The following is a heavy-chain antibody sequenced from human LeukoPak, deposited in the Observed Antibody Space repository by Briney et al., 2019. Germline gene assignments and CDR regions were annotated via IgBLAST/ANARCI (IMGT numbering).Heavy chain of an antibody. CDR1: GGSISSGGYY. CDR3: ARDPRAARHAFDI. V-gene: IGHV4-31*03. Sequence: PSQTLSLTRTVSGGSISSGGYYWSWIRQHPGKGLEWIGYIYYSGSTYYNPSLKSRVTISVDTSKNQFSLKLSSVTAADTAVYYCARDPRAARHAFDIWGQGTMVTVSS. D-gene: IGHD5-18*01. J-gene: IGHJ3*02. CDR2: IYYSGST.